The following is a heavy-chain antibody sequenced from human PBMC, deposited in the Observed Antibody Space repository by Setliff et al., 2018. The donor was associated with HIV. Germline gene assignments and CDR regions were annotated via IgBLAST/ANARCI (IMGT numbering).Heavy chain of an antibody. CDR2: IYSDGSS. V-gene: IGHV3-53*01. CDR1: GFTVSRFY. J-gene: IGHJ4*02. Sequence: GGSLRLSCAASGFTVSRFYMSWVRQAPGKGLEWVSVIYSDGSSYYADSVRGRFTISRDNYKNTLYLQMNSLRPEDTAVYYCAKGFRPVDTALVSGPTYWGQGIRVTVSS. D-gene: IGHD5-18*01. CDR3: AKGFRPVDTALVSGPTY.